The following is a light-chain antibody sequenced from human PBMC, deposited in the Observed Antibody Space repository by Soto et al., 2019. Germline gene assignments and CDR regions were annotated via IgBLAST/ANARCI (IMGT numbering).Light chain of an antibody. V-gene: IGKV3-11*01. CDR2: DAS. Sequence: EIVLTQSPGTLSLSPGERATLSCRASQSVSSYLAWYQQKPGQAPRLLIYDASNRATGIPARFSGSGSGTVFTLTISSLEPEDFAVYYCQQRSNWPLTFGGGTKVEIK. J-gene: IGKJ4*01. CDR1: QSVSSY. CDR3: QQRSNWPLT.